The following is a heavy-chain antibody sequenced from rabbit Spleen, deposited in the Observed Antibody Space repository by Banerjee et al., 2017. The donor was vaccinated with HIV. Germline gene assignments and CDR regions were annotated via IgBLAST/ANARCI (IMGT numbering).Heavy chain of an antibody. CDR3: ARDLTGVIGWNFGW. D-gene: IGHD1-1*01. CDR1: GFSFSSNYY. CDR2: IYTSSGGT. V-gene: IGHV1S43*01. J-gene: IGHJ4*01. Sequence: QEQLVESGGGLVQPEGSLTLTCTASGFSFSSNYYMCWVRQAPGKGLEWIAAIYTSSGGTNYASWAKGRFTITRSTSLNTVTLQLNSLTAADTATYFCARDLTGVIGWNFGWWGPGTLVTVS.